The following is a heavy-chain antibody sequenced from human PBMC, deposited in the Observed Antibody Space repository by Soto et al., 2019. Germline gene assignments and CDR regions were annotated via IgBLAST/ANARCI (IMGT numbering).Heavy chain of an antibody. CDR2: IIPIFNKV. Sequence: QVQLVQSGAEVKKPGSSLKVSCKSSGGTFSSYAISWVRQAPGQGLEWLGGIIPIFNKVNYAQKSQGRVTLTAGDSTSTAYMELSSLRSDDTAVYYCARAPIRLCSGDNCYSGLDSWGQGTLVIVSS. CDR1: GGTFSSYA. CDR3: ARAPIRLCSGDNCYSGLDS. D-gene: IGHD2-15*01. J-gene: IGHJ4*02. V-gene: IGHV1-69*12.